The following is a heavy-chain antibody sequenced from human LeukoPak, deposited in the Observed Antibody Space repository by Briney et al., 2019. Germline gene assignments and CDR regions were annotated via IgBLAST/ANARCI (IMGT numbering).Heavy chain of an antibody. Sequence: SSETLSLTCTVSGGSISSYYWSWIRQPAGKGLEWIGRIYNSGSTNYNTNYNPSLTSRVTMSVDTSKNQFSLKLNSVRAADTAVYFCARAIWYGSGTTAFDYWGQGTLVTVSS. D-gene: IGHD3-10*01. CDR1: GGSISSYY. CDR2: IYNSGST. V-gene: IGHV4-4*07. J-gene: IGHJ4*02. CDR3: ARAIWYGSGTTAFDY.